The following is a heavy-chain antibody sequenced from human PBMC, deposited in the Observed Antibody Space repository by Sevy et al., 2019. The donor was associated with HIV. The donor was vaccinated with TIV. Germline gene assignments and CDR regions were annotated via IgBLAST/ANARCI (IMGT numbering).Heavy chain of an antibody. D-gene: IGHD3-9*01. CDR1: GDSINSNDYY. V-gene: IGHV4-39*01. CDR2: IYYSRST. J-gene: IGHJ4*02. CDR3: ARHLPLAYYEILTPDSRPFDN. Sequence: SETLSLTCGVSGDSINSNDYYWGWIRQPPGKGLEWIGTIYYSRSTYYNPSLKSRVTISVDTSKNQFSLKLTSVTAADTALYYCARHLPLAYYEILTPDSRPFDNWGQGTLVTVSS.